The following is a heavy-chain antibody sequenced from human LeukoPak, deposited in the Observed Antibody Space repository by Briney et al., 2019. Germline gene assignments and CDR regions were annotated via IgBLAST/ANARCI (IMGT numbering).Heavy chain of an antibody. Sequence: EASVKVSCKASGYTFTAYYIHWIRQAPGQGLEWMGWINPNGGGTHYAQKFQGWVTMTRDTPISTAYLELTRLTSDDTAVYYCARESWGSLWGQGTLVTVSS. V-gene: IGHV1-2*04. J-gene: IGHJ4*02. CDR3: ARESWGSL. CDR2: INPNGGGT. CDR1: GYTFTAYY. D-gene: IGHD3-16*01.